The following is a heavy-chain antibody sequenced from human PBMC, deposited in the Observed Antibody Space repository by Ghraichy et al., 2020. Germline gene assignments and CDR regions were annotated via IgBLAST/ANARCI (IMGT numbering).Heavy chain of an antibody. CDR3: ARDVESWSQGYFDY. CDR2: MSNDGSKE. J-gene: IGHJ4*02. V-gene: IGHV3-30-3*01. D-gene: IGHD2-15*01. CDR1: GFTFSGYA. Sequence: GGSLRLSCVASGFTFSGYAIHWVRQAPGKGLEWVAVMSNDGSKEYYADSVKGRFTISRDNSKNTLYLQMNSLRAEDTAVYFCARDVESWSQGYFDYWGQGTLVTVSS.